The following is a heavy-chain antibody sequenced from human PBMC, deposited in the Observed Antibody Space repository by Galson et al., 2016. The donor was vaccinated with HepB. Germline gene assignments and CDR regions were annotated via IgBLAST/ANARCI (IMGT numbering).Heavy chain of an antibody. CDR3: ARANYEIWSGPLDS. CDR1: GGSISSDNW. J-gene: IGHJ4*02. Sequence: SETLSLTCAVSGGSISSDNWWNWVRQPPGKGLEWIGKIYHTESTDYNPSLQSRVTISLGKSENKFSLNLTSVTAADTAVYYCARANYEIWSGPLDSWGQGILVTVSS. V-gene: IGHV4-4*02. CDR2: IYHTEST. D-gene: IGHD3-3*01.